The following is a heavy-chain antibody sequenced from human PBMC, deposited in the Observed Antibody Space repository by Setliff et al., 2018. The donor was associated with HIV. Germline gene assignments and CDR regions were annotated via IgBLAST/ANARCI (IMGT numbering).Heavy chain of an antibody. J-gene: IGHJ4*02. CDR1: GFTFSSYE. CDR3: GRPHGSGSYYSPQN. D-gene: IGHD3-10*01. V-gene: IGHV3-48*01. CDR2: ISSGSGTI. Sequence: PGGSLRLSCAASGFTFSSYEMDWLRQAPGKGLEWVSYISSGSGTIYYADSVKGRFTISRDNARNSLYLQMNSLRAEDTAVYYCGRPHGSGSYYSPQNWGQGTLVTVSS.